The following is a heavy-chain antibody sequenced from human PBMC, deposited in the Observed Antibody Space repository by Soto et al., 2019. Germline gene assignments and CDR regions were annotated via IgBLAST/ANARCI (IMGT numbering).Heavy chain of an antibody. D-gene: IGHD5-12*01. CDR2: INSDGSST. CDR3: ARTAARPGERWLQPFDY. CDR1: GFTFSSYW. V-gene: IGHV3-74*01. J-gene: IGHJ4*02. Sequence: PGGSLRLSCAASGFTFSSYWMHWVRQAPGKGLVWVSRINSDGSSTSYADSVKGRFTISRDNAKNTLYLQMNSLRAEDTAVYYCARTAARPGERWLQPFDYWGQGTLVTVSS.